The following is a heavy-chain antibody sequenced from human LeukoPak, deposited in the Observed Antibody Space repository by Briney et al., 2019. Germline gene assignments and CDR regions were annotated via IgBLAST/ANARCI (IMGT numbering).Heavy chain of an antibody. J-gene: IGHJ5*02. Sequence: SETLSLTCAVSGGSISSSNWWSWVRQPPGKGLEWIGEIYHSGSTYYNPSLKSRVTISVDRSKNQFSLKLSSVTAADTAVYYCARDEGYSYGYNWFDPWGQGTLVTVSS. CDR2: IYHSGST. CDR1: GGSISSSNW. D-gene: IGHD5-18*01. CDR3: ARDEGYSYGYNWFDP. V-gene: IGHV4-4*02.